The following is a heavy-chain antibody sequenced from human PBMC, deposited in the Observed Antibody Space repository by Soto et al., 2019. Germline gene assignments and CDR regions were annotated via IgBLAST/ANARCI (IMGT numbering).Heavy chain of an antibody. CDR2: IYYSGST. D-gene: IGHD3-10*01. CDR1: GGSISSSSYY. Sequence: PSETLFLTCTVSGGSISSSSYYWGWIRQPPGKGLEWIGSIYYSGSTYYNPSLKSRVTISVDTSKNQFSLKLSSVTAADTAVYYCARKEGLLWFGELFGWFDPWGQGTLVTVSS. CDR3: ARKEGLLWFGELFGWFDP. J-gene: IGHJ5*02. V-gene: IGHV4-39*01.